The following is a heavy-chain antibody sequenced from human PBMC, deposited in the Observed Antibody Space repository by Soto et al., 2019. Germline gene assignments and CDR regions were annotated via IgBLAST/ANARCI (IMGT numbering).Heavy chain of an antibody. CDR1: GDTVSSNSVA. J-gene: IGHJ6*02. CDR3: ARSEEDSDYYYYGMDV. Sequence: SQTLSLTCVGSGDTVSSNSVAWNWVRQSPSRGLEWLGRTYYRSRWYSDYAVSVRSRIDINADTSKNQVSLQLNSVTPEDTAVYSCARSEEDSDYYYYGMDVWCQGTSVTVFS. V-gene: IGHV6-1*01. D-gene: IGHD2-15*01. CDR2: TYYRSRWYS.